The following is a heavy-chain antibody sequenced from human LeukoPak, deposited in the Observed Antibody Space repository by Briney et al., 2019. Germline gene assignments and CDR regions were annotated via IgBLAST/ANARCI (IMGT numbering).Heavy chain of an antibody. V-gene: IGHV1-69*13. J-gene: IGHJ4*02. CDR2: IMPIFDTS. CDR3: ARDPSKIRGVKAFDY. D-gene: IGHD3-10*01. CDR1: GDNFSTYS. Sequence: ASVTVSFKASGDNFSTYSFSWVRQAPGQGLEWMGGIMPIFDTSNYAQKFQGRVTITADESTSTAYMELRSLTSEDTAVYYCARDPSKIRGVKAFDYWGQGTLVTVSS.